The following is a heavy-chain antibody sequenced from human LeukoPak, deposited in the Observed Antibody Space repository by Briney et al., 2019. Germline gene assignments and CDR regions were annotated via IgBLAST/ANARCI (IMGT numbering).Heavy chain of an antibody. J-gene: IGHJ4*02. D-gene: IGHD5-18*01. Sequence: GGSLRLSCAASGFTFSSYSMNWVRQAPGKGLEWVSSISSSSSYIYYADSVKGRFTISRDNAKNSLCLQMNSLRAEDTAVYYCARDGRGYSYGLYWGQGTLVTVSS. CDR1: GFTFSSYS. V-gene: IGHV3-21*01. CDR3: ARDGRGYSYGLY. CDR2: ISSSSSYI.